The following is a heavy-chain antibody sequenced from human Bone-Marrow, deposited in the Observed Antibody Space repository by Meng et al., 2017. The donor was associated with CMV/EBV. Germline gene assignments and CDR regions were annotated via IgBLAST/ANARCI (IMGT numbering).Heavy chain of an antibody. CDR1: GFTFSSYS. D-gene: IGHD6-6*01. CDR2: IWYDGSNK. Sequence: GESLKISCAASGFTFSSYSMNWVRQAPGKGLGWVAVIWYDGSNKYYADSVKGRFTISRDNSKNTLYLQMNSLRAEDTAVYYCFIAARPVDYWGQGTLVTVSS. V-gene: IGHV3-33*08. CDR3: FIAARPVDY. J-gene: IGHJ4*02.